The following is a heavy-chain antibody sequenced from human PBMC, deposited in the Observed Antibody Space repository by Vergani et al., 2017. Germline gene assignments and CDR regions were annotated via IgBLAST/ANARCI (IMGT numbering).Heavy chain of an antibody. CDR2: INPSGGST. D-gene: IGHD3-22*01. Sequence: QVQLVQSGAEVKKPGASVKVSCKASGYTFTSYYMHWVRQAPGQGLEWMGIINPSGGSTSYAQKFQGRVTMTRDTSTSTVYMELSSLRSEDTAVYYFARDHQDYDSSGYSLNWFDPWGQGTLVTVSS. CDR3: ARDHQDYDSSGYSLNWFDP. CDR1: GYTFTSYY. V-gene: IGHV1-46*01. J-gene: IGHJ5*02.